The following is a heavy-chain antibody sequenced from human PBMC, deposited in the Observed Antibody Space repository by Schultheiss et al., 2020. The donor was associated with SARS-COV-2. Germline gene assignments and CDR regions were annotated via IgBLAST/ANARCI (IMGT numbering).Heavy chain of an antibody. CDR1: GGSISGFY. Sequence: SETLSLTCTVSGGSISGFYWTWIRQPPGKGLEWIGYISQTGITKNNPSLKSRLSISMDTSKNQFSLILNSVTVADTAFYYCARQKGITVGGTIAFFDFWGQGALVTVSS. V-gene: IGHV4-59*08. D-gene: IGHD3-16*02. CDR2: ISQTGIT. CDR3: ARQKGITVGGTIAFFDF. J-gene: IGHJ4*02.